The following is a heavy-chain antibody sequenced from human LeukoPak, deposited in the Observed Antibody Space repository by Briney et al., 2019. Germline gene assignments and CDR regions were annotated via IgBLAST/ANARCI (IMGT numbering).Heavy chain of an antibody. CDR2: IYYSGST. Sequence: SETLSLTCTVSGGSISSYYWSWLRQPPGKGLEWIGYIYYSGSTNYNPSLKSRVTISVDTSKNQFSLKLSSVTAADTAVYYCARSLAYCGGDCYSSWFDPWGQGTLVTVSS. D-gene: IGHD2-21*02. CDR3: ARSLAYCGGDCYSSWFDP. J-gene: IGHJ5*02. V-gene: IGHV4-59*01. CDR1: GGSISSYY.